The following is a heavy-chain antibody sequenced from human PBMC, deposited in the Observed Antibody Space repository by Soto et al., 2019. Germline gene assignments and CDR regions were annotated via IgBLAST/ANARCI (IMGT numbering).Heavy chain of an antibody. CDR1: GFTFSNYA. CDR3: VRSNTWYSDY. V-gene: IGHV3-23*01. CDR2: ISASGGST. Sequence: EVLLLESGGGLVQPGGSLRLSCAASGFTFSNYAMSWVRQAPGKGLEWVSGISASGGSTYYADSVKGQFTISRDNSKNTLYLQMNSLRAEDTAVYYCVRSNTWYSDYWGQGTLVTVSS. D-gene: IGHD2-21*01. J-gene: IGHJ4*02.